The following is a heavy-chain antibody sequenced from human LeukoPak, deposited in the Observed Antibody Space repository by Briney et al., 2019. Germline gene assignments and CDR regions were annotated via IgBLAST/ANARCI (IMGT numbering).Heavy chain of an antibody. Sequence: ASVKVSCKASGGTFSSYAISWVRQAPGQGLEWMGGIIPIFGTANYAQKFQGRVTITADESTSTAYMELSSLRSEDTAVNYCARGINTFGGVIVTYYFDYWGQGTLVTVSS. CDR2: IIPIFGTA. D-gene: IGHD3-16*02. V-gene: IGHV1-69*13. CDR1: GGTFSSYA. J-gene: IGHJ4*02. CDR3: ARGINTFGGVIVTYYFDY.